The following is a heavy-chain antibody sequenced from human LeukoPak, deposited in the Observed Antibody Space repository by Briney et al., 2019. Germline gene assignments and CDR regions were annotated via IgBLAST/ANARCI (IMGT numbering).Heavy chain of an antibody. J-gene: IGHJ6*03. CDR1: GFTVSSNY. V-gene: IGHV3-66*02. CDR2: IYSGGST. CDR3: ASPRVVVGYYMDV. D-gene: IGHD2-15*01. Sequence: GGSLRLSCAASGFTVSSNYMSWVRQAPGKGLEWVSVIYSGGSTYYADSVKGRFTISRDNSKNTLYLQVNSLRAEDTAVYYCASPRVVVGYYMDVWGEGTTVTVSS.